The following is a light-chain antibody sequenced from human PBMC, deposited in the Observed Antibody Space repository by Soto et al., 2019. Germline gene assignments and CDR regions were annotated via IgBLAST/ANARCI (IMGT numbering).Light chain of an antibody. J-gene: IGLJ7*01. CDR2: EVS. Sequence: QSVLTQPASVSGSPGQSITISCTGTSSDVGGYNYVSWYQQHPGKAPKLMIYEVSNRPSGVSNRFSGSKSGNTASLTISGLQAEDEADYYCSSYTSSSTWVFGGGTQRPSS. CDR3: SSYTSSSTWV. CDR1: SSDVGGYNY. V-gene: IGLV2-14*01.